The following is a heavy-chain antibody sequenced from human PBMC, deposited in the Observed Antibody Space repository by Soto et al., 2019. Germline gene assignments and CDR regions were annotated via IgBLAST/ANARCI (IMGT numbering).Heavy chain of an antibody. CDR1: GYTFTSYG. D-gene: IGHD3-9*01. J-gene: IGHJ4*02. CDR3: ARGKDDILTGYFDY. CDR2: ISAYNGNT. V-gene: IGHV1-18*01. Sequence: ASVKVSCKASGYTFTSYGISWVRQAPGQGLEWMGWISAYNGNTNYAQKLQGRVTMTTDTSTSTAYMELRSLRSDDTAVYYWARGKDDILTGYFDYWGQGTLVTVSS.